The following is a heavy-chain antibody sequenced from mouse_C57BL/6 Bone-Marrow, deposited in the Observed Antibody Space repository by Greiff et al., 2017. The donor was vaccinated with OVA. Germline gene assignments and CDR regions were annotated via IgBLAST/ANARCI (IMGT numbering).Heavy chain of an antibody. CDR3: AIYYSNYSWFAY. Sequence: EVQLVESGGDLVKPGGSVKLSCAASGFTFTSYCMSWVRQTPDQRLEWVATISSGGSYTYYPDSVKGRFTISRDNAKNTLYLQMSSLKSEDTAMYYCAIYYSNYSWFAYWGQGTLVTVSA. CDR2: ISSGGSYT. V-gene: IGHV5-6*01. J-gene: IGHJ3*01. CDR1: GFTFTSYC. D-gene: IGHD2-5*01.